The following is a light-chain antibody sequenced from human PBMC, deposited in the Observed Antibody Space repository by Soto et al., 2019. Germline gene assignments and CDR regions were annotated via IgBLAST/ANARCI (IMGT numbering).Light chain of an antibody. CDR2: GAS. J-gene: IGKJ2*01. V-gene: IGKV3-20*01. Sequence: EIVLTQSPGTLSLSPGEGATLSCRSSQDVGTNYLAWYLQKPGQAPRLLIFGASSRASGVPGRFSGSGSGTDFTLTISILEPEDSAVYYCQQFINSPYMYIFCQGTKLEI. CDR3: QQFINSPYMYI. CDR1: QDVGTNY.